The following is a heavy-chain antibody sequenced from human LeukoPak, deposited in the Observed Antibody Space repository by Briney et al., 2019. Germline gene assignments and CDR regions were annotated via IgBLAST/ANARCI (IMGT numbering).Heavy chain of an antibody. Sequence: GRSLRLSCAASGFTFDDYAMHWVRQAPGKGLEWVSGISWNSGSIGYADSVKGRFTISRDNAKNSLYLQMNSLRAEDTALYCCAKSGLGYCTSTSCSTPFDYWGQGTLVTVSS. J-gene: IGHJ4*02. CDR1: GFTFDDYA. V-gene: IGHV3-9*01. CDR3: AKSGLGYCTSTSCSTPFDY. D-gene: IGHD2-2*01. CDR2: ISWNSGSI.